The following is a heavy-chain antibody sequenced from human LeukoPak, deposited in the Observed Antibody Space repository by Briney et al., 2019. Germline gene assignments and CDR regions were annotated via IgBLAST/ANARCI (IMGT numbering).Heavy chain of an antibody. CDR3: ARQYSSGWCDY. CDR2: ISAYNGNT. V-gene: IGHV1-18*01. J-gene: IGHJ4*02. D-gene: IGHD6-19*01. Sequence: ASVKVSCKASGGTFSSYAISWVRQAPGQGLEWMGWISAYNGNTNYAQKLQGRVTMTTDTSTSTAYMELRSLRSDDTAVYYCARQYSSGWCDYWGQGTLVTVSS. CDR1: GGTFSSYA.